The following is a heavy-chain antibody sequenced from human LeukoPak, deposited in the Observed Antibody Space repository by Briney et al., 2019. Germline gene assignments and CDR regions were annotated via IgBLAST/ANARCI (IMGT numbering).Heavy chain of an antibody. CDR1: GFTVSSNY. J-gene: IGHJ4*02. D-gene: IGHD2-15*01. CDR3: AAVGVVAGLGY. V-gene: IGHV3-53*01. CDR2: IYSSGST. Sequence: GGSLRLSCAASGFTVSSNYMNWVRQAPGKGLEWVSVIYSSGSTYYADSVKGRFTISRDNSKNTLYLQMHSLRAEDTAVCYCAAVGVVAGLGYWGQGTLVTVSS.